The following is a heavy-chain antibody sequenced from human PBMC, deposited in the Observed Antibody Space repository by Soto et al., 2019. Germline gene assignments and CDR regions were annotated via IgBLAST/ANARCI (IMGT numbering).Heavy chain of an antibody. V-gene: IGHV4-34*01. J-gene: IGHJ6*03. Sequence: PSETLSLTCAVYGGSFSGYYWSWIRQPPGKGLEWIGEINHSGSTNYNPSLKSRVTISVDTSKNQFSLKLSSVTAADTAVYYCARGRSLKAGYYYYYMDVWGKGTTVTV. CDR1: GGSFSGYY. CDR2: INHSGST. CDR3: ARGRSLKAGYYYYYMDV.